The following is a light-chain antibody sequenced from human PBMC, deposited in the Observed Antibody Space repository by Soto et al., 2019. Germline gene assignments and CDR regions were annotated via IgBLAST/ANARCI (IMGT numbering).Light chain of an antibody. CDR3: LQDYSYPRT. Sequence: AIQMTQSPSSLSASVGDRVTITCRASQDIRTELGWYQQKPGNAPKLLIYATSILQSGVPSRFSGIGSGTDFTHTISSLQPEDFATYYCLQDYSYPRTFGQGTKVDI. CDR1: QDIRTE. V-gene: IGKV1-6*01. J-gene: IGKJ1*01. CDR2: ATS.